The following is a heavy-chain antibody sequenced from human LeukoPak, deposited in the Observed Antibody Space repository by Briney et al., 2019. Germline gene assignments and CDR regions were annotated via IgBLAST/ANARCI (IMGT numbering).Heavy chain of an antibody. V-gene: IGHV4-34*01. CDR1: GGSFSGYY. CDR2: INHSGST. D-gene: IGHD2-2*01. Sequence: SETLSLTCAVYGGSFSGYYWSWIRQPPGKGLEWIGEINHSGSTNYNPSLKSRVTISVDTSKNQLSLKLSSVTAADTAVYYCARVGLVVPAAIKGSGYMDVWGKGTTVTVPS. J-gene: IGHJ6*03. CDR3: ARVGLVVPAAIKGSGYMDV.